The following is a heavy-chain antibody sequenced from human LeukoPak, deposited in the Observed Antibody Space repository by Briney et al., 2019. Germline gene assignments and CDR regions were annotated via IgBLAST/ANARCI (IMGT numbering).Heavy chain of an antibody. CDR2: IIPIYGTA. CDR3: ARARYCSGGSCYWTPYYYYGMDV. Sequence: SVKVSCKASGGTFSSYAISWVRQAPGQGLEWMGGIIPIYGTANYAQKFQGRVTITADKSTSTAYMELSSLRSEDTAVYYCARARYCSGGSCYWTPYYYYGMDVWGKGTTVTVSS. D-gene: IGHD2-15*01. V-gene: IGHV1-69*06. J-gene: IGHJ6*04. CDR1: GGTFSSYA.